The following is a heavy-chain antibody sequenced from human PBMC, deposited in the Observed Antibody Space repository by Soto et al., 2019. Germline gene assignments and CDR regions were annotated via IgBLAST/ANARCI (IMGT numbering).Heavy chain of an antibody. D-gene: IGHD3-3*01. Sequence: QVQLVQSGAEVKKPGSSVKVSCKASGGTFSSYAISWVRQAPGQGLEWMGGIIPIFGTANYAQKFQGRVTLTADESTSTAYMELSSLRSEDKAVYYCARDRFSWSGYYHRYYYYGMDVWGQGTTVTVSS. CDR2: IIPIFGTA. J-gene: IGHJ6*02. V-gene: IGHV1-69*01. CDR3: ARDRFSWSGYYHRYYYYGMDV. CDR1: GGTFSSYA.